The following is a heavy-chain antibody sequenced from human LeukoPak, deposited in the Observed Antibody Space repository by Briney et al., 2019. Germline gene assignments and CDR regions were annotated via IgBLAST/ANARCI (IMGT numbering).Heavy chain of an antibody. CDR3: ARGTRDCSSTSCLYYFDY. V-gene: IGHV1-8*03. Sequence: ASVMVSCKASGYTFTSYDINWVRQATGQGLEWMGWMNPNSGNTGYAQKFQGRVTITRSTSISTAYMELSSLRSEDTAVYYCARGTRDCSSTSCLYYFDYRGQGTLVTVSS. CDR2: MNPNSGNT. CDR1: GYTFTSYD. D-gene: IGHD2-2*01. J-gene: IGHJ4*02.